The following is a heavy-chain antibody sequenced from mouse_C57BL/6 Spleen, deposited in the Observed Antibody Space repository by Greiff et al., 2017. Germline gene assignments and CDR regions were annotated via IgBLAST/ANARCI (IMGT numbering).Heavy chain of an antibody. D-gene: IGHD1-1*01. Sequence: EVQLQQSGAELVKPGASVKLSCTASGFNIKDYYMHWVKQRTEQGLEWIGRSDPEDGETKSAPKFQGKATITADTTSNTAYLQLSSLTSEDTAVYYCARLYGSSYDYAMDYWGQGTSVTVSS. CDR1: GFNIKDYY. CDR2: SDPEDGET. J-gene: IGHJ4*01. CDR3: ARLYGSSYDYAMDY. V-gene: IGHV14-2*01.